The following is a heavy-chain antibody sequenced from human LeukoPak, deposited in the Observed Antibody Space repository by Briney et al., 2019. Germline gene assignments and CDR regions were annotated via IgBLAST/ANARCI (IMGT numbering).Heavy chain of an antibody. V-gene: IGHV1-69*01. D-gene: IGHD2-15*01. Sequence: ASVKVSCKASGGTFSSYAISWVRQAPGQGLEWMGGISPIFGTANYAQKFQGRVTITADESTSTAYMELSSLRSEDTAVYYCASVVVVAASHSEYFQHWGQGTLVTVSS. CDR1: GGTFSSYA. CDR3: ASVVVVAASHSEYFQH. J-gene: IGHJ1*01. CDR2: ISPIFGTA.